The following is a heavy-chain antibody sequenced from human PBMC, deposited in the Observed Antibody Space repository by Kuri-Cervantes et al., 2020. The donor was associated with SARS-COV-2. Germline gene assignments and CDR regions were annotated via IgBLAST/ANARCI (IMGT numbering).Heavy chain of an antibody. CDR2: INHSGST. D-gene: IGHD1-7*01. CDR3: ARVRYNWNYPYNWFDP. CDR1: GGSFSGYY. V-gene: IGHV4-34*01. J-gene: IGHJ5*02. Sequence: SETLSLTCAVYGGSFSGYYWSWIRQPPGKGLEWIGEINHSGSTNYNPSLKSRVTISVDTSKNQFSLKLSSVTAADTAVYYCARVRYNWNYPYNWFDPWGQGTLVTCYS.